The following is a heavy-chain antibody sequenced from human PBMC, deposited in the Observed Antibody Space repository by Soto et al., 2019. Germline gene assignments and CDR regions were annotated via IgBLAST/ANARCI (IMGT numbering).Heavy chain of an antibody. V-gene: IGHV3-23*01. Sequence: GVSLRLSCAASGFSFSSYAMSWVRQAPGKGLEWVSALSGSSGNTYYADSVKGRFTISRDNSKNTLYLQMNSLRAEDTAVYYCAKNGYGSDVLWWFGPWGQGTQVTVSS. CDR2: LSGSSGNT. D-gene: IGHD5-12*01. CDR3: AKNGYGSDVLWWFGP. CDR1: GFSFSSYA. J-gene: IGHJ5*02.